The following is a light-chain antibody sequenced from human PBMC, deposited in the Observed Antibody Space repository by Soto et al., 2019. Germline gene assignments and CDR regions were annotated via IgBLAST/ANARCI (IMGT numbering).Light chain of an antibody. V-gene: IGKV1-39*01. CDR1: ETIKTY. Sequence: DIQLTQSPSSLSASVGYTVTISCRSSETIKTYLHLYLQRPGKAPKPLIYDASTLQSVVPSKFIGAGSGTDFTLTIANLQPEDFGTYYWQQSYKTLGHTFGQGTKLDIK. CDR3: QQSYKTLGHT. J-gene: IGKJ2*01. CDR2: DAS.